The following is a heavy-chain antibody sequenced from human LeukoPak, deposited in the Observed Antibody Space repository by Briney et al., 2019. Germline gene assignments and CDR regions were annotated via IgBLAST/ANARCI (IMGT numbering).Heavy chain of an antibody. CDR3: ARVYYDSSGYYYDFIRFFDY. D-gene: IGHD3-22*01. CDR1: GGTFSSYA. V-gene: IGHV1-69*04. Sequence: SVKVSCKASGGTFSSYAISWVRQAPGQGLEWMGRIIPILGIANYAQKFQGRVTITADKSTSTAYMELSSLRSDDTAVYYCARVYYDSSGYYYDFIRFFDYWGQGTLVTVSS. J-gene: IGHJ4*02. CDR2: IIPILGIA.